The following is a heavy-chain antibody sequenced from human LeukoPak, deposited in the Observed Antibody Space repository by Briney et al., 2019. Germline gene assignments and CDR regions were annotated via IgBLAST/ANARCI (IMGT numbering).Heavy chain of an antibody. CDR1: GGSISSYY. V-gene: IGHV4-59*01. CDR3: AISMGEWLVV. CDR2: IYYSGST. Sequence: SETLSLTCTVSGGSISSYYWSWIRQPPGKGLEWIGYIYYSGSTNYNPSLKSRVTISVDTSKNQFYLKLSSVTAADTAVYYCAISMGEWLVVWGQGTMVTVSS. D-gene: IGHD3-16*01. J-gene: IGHJ3*01.